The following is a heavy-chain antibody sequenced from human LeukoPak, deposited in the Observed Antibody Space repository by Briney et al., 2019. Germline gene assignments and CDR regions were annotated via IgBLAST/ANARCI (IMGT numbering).Heavy chain of an antibody. Sequence: PGGSLRLSCEASGFTFRSYSMNWVRQAPGKGLEWISYISRSTNSISYADSVKGRFTISRDNAKNSLFLQVNNLRDEDTAVYYCARGYSSGWYVHFDYWGQGILVTVSS. J-gene: IGHJ4*02. CDR3: ARGYSSGWYVHFDY. V-gene: IGHV3-48*02. CDR1: GFTFRSYS. D-gene: IGHD6-19*01. CDR2: ISRSTNSI.